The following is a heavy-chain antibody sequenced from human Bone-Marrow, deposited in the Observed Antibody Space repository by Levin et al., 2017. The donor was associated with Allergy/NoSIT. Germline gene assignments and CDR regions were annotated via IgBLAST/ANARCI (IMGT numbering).Heavy chain of an antibody. CDR3: ARDLGSGSWYLDY. J-gene: IGHJ4*02. D-gene: IGHD1-26*01. Sequence: SCAASEFTFSTYAMHWVRQAPGKGLEWVAVISYDGRNAYSADPVKGRFTISRDNSRNTLYLQMNSLRGEDTAAYYCARDLGSGSWYLDYWGQGTLVTVSS. CDR1: EFTFSTYA. V-gene: IGHV3-30*04. CDR2: ISYDGRNA.